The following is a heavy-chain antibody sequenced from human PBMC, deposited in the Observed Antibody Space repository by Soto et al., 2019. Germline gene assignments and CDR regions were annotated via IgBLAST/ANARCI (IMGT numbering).Heavy chain of an antibody. CDR2: VYYGGT. J-gene: IGHJ4*02. D-gene: IGHD4-4*01. Sequence: SETLSLTCTVSGGSMSSNYWSWIRQPPGKGLEWIGFVYYGGTNNNPSFESRVTTSVDTPKNQFSLELSSVTAADTAVYYGVSYRGAFYFDHWGQGALVTVSS. V-gene: IGHV4-59*01. CDR3: VSYRGAFYFDH. CDR1: GGSMSSNY.